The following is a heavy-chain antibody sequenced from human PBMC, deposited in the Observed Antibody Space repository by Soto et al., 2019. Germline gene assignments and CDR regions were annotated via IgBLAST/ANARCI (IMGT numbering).Heavy chain of an antibody. CDR1: GGSISSGGYS. Sequence: SETLSLTCAVSGGSISSGGYSWSWIRQPPGKGLEWIGYIYHSGSTYYNPSLKSRVTISVHRAKNQFSPKLSSVTAADTAVYYCARDREDGSGSYYFDPWGQGTLVTVSS. CDR3: ARDREDGSGSYYFDP. V-gene: IGHV4-30-2*01. D-gene: IGHD3-10*01. J-gene: IGHJ5*02. CDR2: IYHSGST.